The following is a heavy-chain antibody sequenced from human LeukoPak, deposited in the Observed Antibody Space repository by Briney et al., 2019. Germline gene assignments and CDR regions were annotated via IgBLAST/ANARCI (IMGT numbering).Heavy chain of an antibody. V-gene: IGHV4-39*07. D-gene: IGHD6-25*01. J-gene: IGHJ4*02. Sequence: SETLSLTCTVSGGSITSSSYYGDWAGPPPGRGLEWLGNIYYSGNTYYNPSLESRVTISLDTSKNQFSLKLSSVTAADTAIYYCARDQRNALIPIDCWGQGILVAVSS. CDR2: IYYSGNT. CDR3: ARDQRNALIPIDC. CDR1: GGSITSSSYY.